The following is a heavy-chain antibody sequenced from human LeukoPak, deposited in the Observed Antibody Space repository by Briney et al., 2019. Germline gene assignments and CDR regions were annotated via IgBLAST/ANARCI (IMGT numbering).Heavy chain of an antibody. V-gene: IGHV3-74*01. CDR2: IDNDEITT. D-gene: IGHD3-3*01. CDR3: ARASNYDFWSGYYTHPPGSYYYYMDV. Sequence: GGSLRLSCVASGFTFSSLWMHWVRQAPGKGLEWVSRIDNDEITTTYADSVKGRFTISRDNAKNSLYLQMNSLRAEDTAVYYCARASNYDFWSGYYTHPPGSYYYYMDVWGKGTTVTVSS. CDR1: GFTFSSLW. J-gene: IGHJ6*03.